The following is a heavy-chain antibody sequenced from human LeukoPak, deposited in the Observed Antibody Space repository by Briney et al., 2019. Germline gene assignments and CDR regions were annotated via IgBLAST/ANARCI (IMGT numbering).Heavy chain of an antibody. J-gene: IGHJ4*02. CDR1: GYRFTSYW. V-gene: IGHV5-51*01. D-gene: IGHD3-10*01. Sequence: GEXLKISCKGSGYRFTSYWIGWVRQMPGKGLEWMGLIHPVDSDTRYSPSFQGQVTMSADKSISTAYLQWSSLKASDTAMYYCARRLLGGSGSFDYWGQGTVVTVSS. CDR3: ARRLLGGSGSFDY. CDR2: IHPVDSDT.